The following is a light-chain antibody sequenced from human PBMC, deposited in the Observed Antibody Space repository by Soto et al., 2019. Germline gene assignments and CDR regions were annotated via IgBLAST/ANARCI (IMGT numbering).Light chain of an antibody. J-gene: IGKJ5*01. CDR1: LSVSSD. V-gene: IGKV3-11*01. CDR2: RAF. Sequence: LSPVEIATLSFRASLSVSSDLAWYRQKPGQAPRLLIYRAFTRATGIPARFSGSGSGTDFTLTISGLEPADLGVYYCQQRHNWPITFGQGTRLEIK. CDR3: QQRHNWPIT.